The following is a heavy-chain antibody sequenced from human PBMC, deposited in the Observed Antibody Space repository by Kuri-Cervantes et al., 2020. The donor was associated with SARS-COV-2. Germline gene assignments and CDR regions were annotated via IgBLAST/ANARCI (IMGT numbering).Heavy chain of an antibody. CDR1: GFTFSNFG. V-gene: IGHV3-30*03. CDR2: ISYNGRNK. CDR3: ASEEVGATIDY. J-gene: IGHJ4*02. D-gene: IGHD1-26*01. Sequence: GGSLRLSCAASGFTFSNFGMHWVRQTPGKGLEWVAIISYNGRNKYFADSVKGRFTISRDNSKNTLYLQMNSLRAEDTAVYYCASEEVGATIDYWGQGTLVTVSS.